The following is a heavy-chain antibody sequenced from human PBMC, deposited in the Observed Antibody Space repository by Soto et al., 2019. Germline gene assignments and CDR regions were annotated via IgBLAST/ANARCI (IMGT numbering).Heavy chain of an antibody. J-gene: IGHJ4*02. CDR3: ASAGEYDSRGFFYY. Sequence: PSDTLSLTCTVSGGTIISGGSYWILIRQHPGKGLEWIGYIYYSGSTYYNPSLKSRVTISVDTSKNQFSLKLSSVTAADTAVYYWASAGEYDSRGFFYYCGQGTLVTVYS. V-gene: IGHV4-31*03. D-gene: IGHD3-22*01. CDR1: GGTIISGGSY. CDR2: IYYSGST.